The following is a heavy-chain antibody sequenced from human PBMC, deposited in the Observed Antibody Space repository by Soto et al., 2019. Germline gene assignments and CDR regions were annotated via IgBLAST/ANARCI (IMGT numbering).Heavy chain of an antibody. Sequence: GGSLRLSCVGSGFTFKNYGMHWVRQAPGKGLEWLAVVSYDGTKTMYTDSVKGRISISRDNARNTLFLQMDSLTAEDTALYYCARELRSYSGAYSDHWGQGTPVTVPQ. J-gene: IGHJ4*02. D-gene: IGHD1-26*01. CDR1: GFTFKNYG. CDR3: ARELRSYSGAYSDH. V-gene: IGHV3-33*05. CDR2: VSYDGTKT.